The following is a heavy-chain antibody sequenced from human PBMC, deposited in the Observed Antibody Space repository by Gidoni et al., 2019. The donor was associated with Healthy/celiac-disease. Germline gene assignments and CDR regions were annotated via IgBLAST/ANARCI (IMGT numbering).Heavy chain of an antibody. CDR2: ISYDGSNK. V-gene: IGHV3-30*18. D-gene: IGHD3-3*01. CDR1: GFTFRSYG. J-gene: IGHJ4*02. Sequence: QVQLVESGGGVVQPGRSLRLSCAASGFTFRSYGMHWVRQAPGKGLEWVAVISYDGSNKYYADNSKNTLYLQMNSLRAEDTAVYYCAKDRQDDFWSPYFDYWGQGTLVTVSS. CDR3: AKDRQDDFWSPYFDY.